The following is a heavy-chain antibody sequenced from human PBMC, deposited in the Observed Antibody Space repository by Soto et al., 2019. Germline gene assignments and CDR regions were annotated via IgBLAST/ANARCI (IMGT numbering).Heavy chain of an antibody. J-gene: IGHJ4*02. CDR1: GGSFSGFY. Sequence: SETLSLTCAVYGGSFSGFYWSWIRQPPGKGLEWIGEINHSGSTNYNPSLKSRVTISVDTSKNQFSLKLSSVTAADTAVYYCARGLVEMATIGGPTDYWGQGTLVTVS. CDR2: INHSGST. V-gene: IGHV4-34*01. CDR3: ARGLVEMATIGGPTDY. D-gene: IGHD5-12*01.